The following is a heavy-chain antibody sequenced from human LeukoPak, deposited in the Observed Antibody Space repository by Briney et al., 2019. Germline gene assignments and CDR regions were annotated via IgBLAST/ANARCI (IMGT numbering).Heavy chain of an antibody. J-gene: IGHJ6*02. CDR1: GGSLSGYY. Sequence: SETLSLTCAVYGGSLSGYYWSWIRQPPGKGLEWIGEINHSGSTNYNPSLKSRVTMSVDTSKNQFSLKLSSVTAADTAVYYCARDGRYFDWLDYYYGMDVWGQGTTVTVSS. CDR3: ARDGRYFDWLDYYYGMDV. CDR2: INHSGST. D-gene: IGHD3-9*01. V-gene: IGHV4-34*01.